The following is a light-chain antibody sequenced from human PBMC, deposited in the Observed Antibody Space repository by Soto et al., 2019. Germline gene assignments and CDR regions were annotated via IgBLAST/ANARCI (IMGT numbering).Light chain of an antibody. J-gene: IGKJ4*01. Sequence: DFQLTQSPSFLSASVGDRVTITCRASQGISSFLAWYQQKPGKAPKLLIYAASTLQSGVPSRFSGSGSGTEFTLTVSSLQPEDFATYFCQQLNSYPLTFGGGTKVEI. V-gene: IGKV1-9*01. CDR3: QQLNSYPLT. CDR2: AAS. CDR1: QGISSF.